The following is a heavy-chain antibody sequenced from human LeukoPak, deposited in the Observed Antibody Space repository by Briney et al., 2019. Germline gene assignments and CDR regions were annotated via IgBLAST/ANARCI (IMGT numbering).Heavy chain of an antibody. CDR3: ALIAAAGIVFDY. CDR2: INPNSGGT. J-gene: IGHJ4*02. CDR1: GYTFTGYY. V-gene: IGHV1-2*02. D-gene: IGHD6-13*01. Sequence: ASVKVSCKASGYTFTGYYMHCVRQAPGQGLEWMGWINPNSGGTNYAQKFQGRVTMTRDTSISTAYMELSRLRSDDTAVYYCALIAAAGIVFDYWGQGTLVTVSS.